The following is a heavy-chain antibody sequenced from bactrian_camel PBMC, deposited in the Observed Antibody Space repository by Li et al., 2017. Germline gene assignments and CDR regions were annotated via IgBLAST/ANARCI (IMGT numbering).Heavy chain of an antibody. D-gene: IGHD1*01. CDR3: AARPVNTRACVAGGRYEFGY. J-gene: IGHJ4*01. CDR1: GYTFNTY. Sequence: DVQLVESGGGSALAGGSVRLSCAASGYTFNTYSWFRQAPGQEREGVAAIDTGDGSTYYLNSVEGRFTISHDNAKNTLYLQMNSLKPEDTAIYYCAARPVNTRACVAGGRYEFGYWGQGTQVTVS. CDR2: IDTGDGST. V-gene: IGHV3S31*01.